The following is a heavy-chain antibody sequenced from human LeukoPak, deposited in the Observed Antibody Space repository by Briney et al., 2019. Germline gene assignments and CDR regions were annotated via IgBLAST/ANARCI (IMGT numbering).Heavy chain of an antibody. V-gene: IGHV1-69*05. CDR1: GGTFSSYA. Sequence: WASVKVSCKASGGTFSSYAISWVRQAPGQGFEWMGGIIPIFGTANYAQKFQGRVTITTDESTSTAYMELSSLRSEDTAVYYCARDEWLLGFFDYWGQGTLVTVSS. J-gene: IGHJ4*02. CDR3: ARDEWLLGFFDY. D-gene: IGHD3-3*01. CDR2: IIPIFGTA.